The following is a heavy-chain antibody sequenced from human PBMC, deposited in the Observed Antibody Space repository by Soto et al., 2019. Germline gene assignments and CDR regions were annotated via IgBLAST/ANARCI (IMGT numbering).Heavy chain of an antibody. J-gene: IGHJ6*02. CDR1: GFTFTSSA. D-gene: IGHD3-10*01. Sequence: ASVKVSCKASGFTFTSSAVQWVRQARGQRLEWIGWIVVGSGNTNYAQKFQERVTITRDMSTSTAYMELSSLRSEDTAVYYCARGARGEPYYYYGMDVWGQGTTVTVSS. V-gene: IGHV1-58*01. CDR3: ARGARGEPYYYYGMDV. CDR2: IVVGSGNT.